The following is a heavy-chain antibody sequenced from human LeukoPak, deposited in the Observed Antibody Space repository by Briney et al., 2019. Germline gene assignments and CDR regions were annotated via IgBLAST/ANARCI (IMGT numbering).Heavy chain of an antibody. CDR3: ARVPPRVVPAAILGDGFDN. Sequence: SVKVSCKASGGTFSSYAISWVRQAPGQGLEWMGGIIPIFGTANYAQKFQGRVTITTDESTSTAYMELSSLRSEDTAVYYCARVPPRVVPAAILGDGFDNWGQGTMVTVSS. CDR2: IIPIFGTA. CDR1: GGTFSSYA. D-gene: IGHD2-2*02. V-gene: IGHV1-69*05. J-gene: IGHJ3*02.